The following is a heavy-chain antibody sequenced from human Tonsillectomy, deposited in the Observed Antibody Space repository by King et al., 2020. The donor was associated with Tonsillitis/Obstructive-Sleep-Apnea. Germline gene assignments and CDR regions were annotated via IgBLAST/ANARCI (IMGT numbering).Heavy chain of an antibody. CDR2: ISSSASAI. Sequence: VQLVESGGGLVQPGGSLRLSCAASGFTFSFYSINWVRQAPGKGLEGVSYISSSASAIYYADSVKGRFTISRDNAKNSLYLQMNSLRDEDTAVYYCARVILAYCGGDCYNALNYWGQGTLVTVSS. CDR3: ARVILAYCGGDCYNALNY. CDR1: GFTFSFYS. D-gene: IGHD2-21*01. J-gene: IGHJ4*02. V-gene: IGHV3-48*02.